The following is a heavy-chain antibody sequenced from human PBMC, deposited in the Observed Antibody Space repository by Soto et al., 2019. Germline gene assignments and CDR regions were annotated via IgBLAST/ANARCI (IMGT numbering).Heavy chain of an antibody. J-gene: IGHJ4*02. V-gene: IGHV3-23*01. CDR3: AKDKPGTTSFDY. D-gene: IGHD1-1*01. CDR2: ISDRGDTT. Sequence: EVQLLESGGGLVQPGGSLRLSCAASGFTISSNAMYWVRQAPGKGLEWVSAISDRGDTTHYADSVKGRFTISRDTSKNTRYLQLKALRADDTAVYYCAKDKPGTTSFDYWGQGTLVTVSS. CDR1: GFTISSNA.